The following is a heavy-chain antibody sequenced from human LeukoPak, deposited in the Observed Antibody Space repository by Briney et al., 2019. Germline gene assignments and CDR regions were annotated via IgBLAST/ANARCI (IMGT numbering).Heavy chain of an antibody. Sequence: GGSLRLSCAASGFTFSTYAMSWVRQAPGKGLEWVSAISTGGGSTYYADSVKGRFTISRDNSKNTLYLQMNSLRAEDTATYYCVKGGAGSLWGQGTPVTVSS. CDR2: ISTGGGST. D-gene: IGHD3-10*01. J-gene: IGHJ4*02. CDR1: GFTFSTYA. CDR3: VKGGAGSL. V-gene: IGHV3-23*01.